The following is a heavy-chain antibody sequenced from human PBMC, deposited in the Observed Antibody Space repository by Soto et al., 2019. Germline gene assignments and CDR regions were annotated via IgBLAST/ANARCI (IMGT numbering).Heavy chain of an antibody. CDR3: ARHLSSLHILTGYYQGNWFDP. V-gene: IGHV5-10-1*03. CDR2: IDPSDSYT. CDR1: GYSFTSYW. J-gene: IGHJ5*02. Sequence: EVQLVQSGAEVKKPGESLRISCKGSGYSFTSYWISWVRQMPGKGLEWMGRIDPSDSYTNYSPSFQGHVTISADKSISTAYLQWSSLKASDTAMYYCARHLSSLHILTGYYQGNWFDPWGQGTLVTVSS. D-gene: IGHD3-9*01.